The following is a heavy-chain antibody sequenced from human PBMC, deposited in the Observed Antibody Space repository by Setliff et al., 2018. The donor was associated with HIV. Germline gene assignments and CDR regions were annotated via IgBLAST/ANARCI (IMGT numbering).Heavy chain of an antibody. CDR1: GFPFNSYA. CDR2: IGGSGGRT. D-gene: IGHD6-13*01. V-gene: IGHV3-23*01. CDR3: AKDLLFGITVPGTPYFDS. J-gene: IGHJ4*02. Sequence: GSLRLSCVASGFPFNSYAMCWVRQAPGKGLEWVSGIGGSGGRTIYVDSVKGRFTISKDTSKNSLYLQMSSLRPEDTALYYCAKDLLFGITVPGTPYFDSWGQGTLVTVSS.